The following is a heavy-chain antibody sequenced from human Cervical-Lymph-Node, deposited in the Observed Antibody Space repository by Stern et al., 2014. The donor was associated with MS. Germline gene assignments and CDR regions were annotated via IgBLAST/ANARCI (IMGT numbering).Heavy chain of an antibody. J-gene: IGHJ4*02. V-gene: IGHV4-61*02. CDR2: VYTTGSP. D-gene: IGHD3-3*01. CDR3: ATSFGGVPMFY. CDR1: GGSVSSGSYY. Sequence: QLQLQESGPGLVKPSQTLSLTCSVSGGSVSSGSYYWSWVRQPAGKGLQWIGCVYTTGSPDYTPPLKSRVTISQDTPKTQFSLTLSSVPAADTAVYYCATSFGGVPMFYWGQGTLVTVSS.